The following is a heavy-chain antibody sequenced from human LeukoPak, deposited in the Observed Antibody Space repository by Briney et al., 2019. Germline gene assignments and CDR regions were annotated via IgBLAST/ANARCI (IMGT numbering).Heavy chain of an antibody. CDR2: VYYSGGT. D-gene: IGHD3-3*01. V-gene: IGHV4-59*01. Sequence: PSETLSLTCTVSGGSISSYHWSWIRQPPGKGLEWIGYVYYSGGTNYNPSLKSRVTISVDMSKNQFSLRLSSVTAADTAVYYCARGRRDFWSGYTSAYFDYWGQGTLVTVSS. J-gene: IGHJ4*02. CDR1: GGSISSYH. CDR3: ARGRRDFWSGYTSAYFDY.